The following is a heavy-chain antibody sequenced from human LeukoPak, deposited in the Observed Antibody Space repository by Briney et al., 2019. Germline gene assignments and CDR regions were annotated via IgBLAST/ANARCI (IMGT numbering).Heavy chain of an antibody. V-gene: IGHV4-4*09. CDR2: IYTSGST. Sequence: PSETLSLTCTVSGGSISSYYWSWIRQPPGKGLEWIGYIYTSGSTNYNPSLKSRVTISVDTSKNQFSLKLSSVTAADTAVYYCARRLKRGRPGYYYYYMDVWGKGTTVTVSS. CDR3: ARRLKRGRPGYYYYYMDV. J-gene: IGHJ6*03. CDR1: GGSISSYY. D-gene: IGHD6-6*01.